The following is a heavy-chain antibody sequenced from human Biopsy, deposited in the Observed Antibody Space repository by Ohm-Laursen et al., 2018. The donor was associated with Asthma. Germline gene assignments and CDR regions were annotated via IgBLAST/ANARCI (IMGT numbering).Heavy chain of an antibody. J-gene: IGHJ4*02. CDR2: IFPGDSDT. Sequence: ASLLLSCKSSGYIFTSYWLGWARQMPGKGLEWMGIIFPGDSDTIYSPSFQGQVTISADKSISTAYLQRSSLKASDTAIYYCARLAYGSGSFFDFWGQGTLVTVAS. D-gene: IGHD3-10*01. CDR3: ARLAYGSGSFFDF. V-gene: IGHV5-51*01. CDR1: GYIFTSYW.